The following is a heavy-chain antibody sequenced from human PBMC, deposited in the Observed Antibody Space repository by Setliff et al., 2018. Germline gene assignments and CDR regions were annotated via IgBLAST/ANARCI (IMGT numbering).Heavy chain of an antibody. D-gene: IGHD6-6*01. CDR3: VKESIVTRYFDY. CDR1: GFSFSGYG. CDR2: ISSTSNTM. Sequence: GGSLRLSCAPSGFSFSGYGMHWVRQAPGKGLEWTSYISSTSNTMYYADSVKGRFTISRDNSKNTVYLQMNSLRAEDTAVYYCVKESIVTRYFDYWGQGTLVTVSS. J-gene: IGHJ4*02. V-gene: IGHV3-48*01.